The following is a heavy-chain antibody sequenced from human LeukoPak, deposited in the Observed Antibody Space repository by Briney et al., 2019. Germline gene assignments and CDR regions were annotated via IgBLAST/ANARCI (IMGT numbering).Heavy chain of an antibody. J-gene: IGHJ4*02. CDR3: ARHGYGSDY. V-gene: IGHV4-59*08. D-gene: IGHD6-13*01. CDR2: IYYSGST. Sequence: SETLSLTCTVSGGSISSYYWSWIRLPPGKGLEWIGYIYYSGSTNYNPSLKSRVTISVDTSKNQFSLKLSSVTAADTAVYYCARHGYGSDYWGQGTLVTVSS. CDR1: GGSISSYY.